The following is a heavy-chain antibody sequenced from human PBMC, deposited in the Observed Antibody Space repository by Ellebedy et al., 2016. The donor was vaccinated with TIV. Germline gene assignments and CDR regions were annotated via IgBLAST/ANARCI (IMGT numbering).Heavy chain of an antibody. D-gene: IGHD6-19*01. V-gene: IGHV3-7*01. CDR3: ARDREWLVFDY. J-gene: IGHJ4*02. Sequence: PGGSLRLSCAASGFIFSGSWMTWVRQAPGKGLEWVANINQDGSDEYYVDSVKGRFTISRDNSKNTLYLQMNSLRAEDTAMYYCARDREWLVFDYWGQGTLLTVSS. CDR1: GFIFSGSW. CDR2: INQDGSDE.